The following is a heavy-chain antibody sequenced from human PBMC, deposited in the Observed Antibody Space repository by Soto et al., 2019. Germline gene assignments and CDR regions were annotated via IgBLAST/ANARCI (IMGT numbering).Heavy chain of an antibody. CDR1: GYTFTSYD. CDR3: ARGWYYGAGSPGDP. Sequence: QVQLVQSGAEVKKPGASVKVSCKASGYTFTSYDINWVRQATGQGREWMGWMNPNSGNTGYAQKLQGRVTMTRNTYISTAYMELCSRRYEDTAVYYCARGWYYGAGSPGDPWGQGTLVTVSS. CDR2: MNPNSGNT. D-gene: IGHD3-10*01. V-gene: IGHV1-8*01. J-gene: IGHJ5*02.